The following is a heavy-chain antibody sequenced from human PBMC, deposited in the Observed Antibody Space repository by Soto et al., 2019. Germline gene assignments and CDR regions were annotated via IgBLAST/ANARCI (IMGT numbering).Heavy chain of an antibody. CDR3: ARARITLVREIIKYNMDI. CDR1: GGSIGSYY. J-gene: IGHJ6*02. V-gene: IGHV4-59*01. CDR2: IYESGST. Sequence: SSETLSLTCTVSGGSIGSYYWGWIRQPPGKGLEWIGYIYESGSTNSNPSLQSRVTISVDTSKNQFYLNLSPVTAADTATYYCARARITLVREIIKYNMDIWGQGTTVTVSS. D-gene: IGHD3-10*01.